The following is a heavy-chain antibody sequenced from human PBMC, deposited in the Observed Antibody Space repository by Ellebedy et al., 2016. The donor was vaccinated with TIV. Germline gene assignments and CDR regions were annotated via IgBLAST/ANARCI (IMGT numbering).Heavy chain of an antibody. CDR3: ARRLGTRADY. V-gene: IGHV5-10-1*01. Sequence: KVSCKGSGYSFTSYWISWVRQMPGKGLEWMGRIDPSDSYTNYSPSFQGHVTISADKSISTAYLQWSSLKASDTAMYYCARRLGTRADYWGQGTLVTVSS. J-gene: IGHJ4*02. CDR1: GYSFTSYW. CDR2: IDPSDSYT. D-gene: IGHD3-16*01.